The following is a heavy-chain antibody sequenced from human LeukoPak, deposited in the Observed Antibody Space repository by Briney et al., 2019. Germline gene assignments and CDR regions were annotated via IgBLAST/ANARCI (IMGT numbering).Heavy chain of an antibody. CDR3: AREKGIMVREMALDI. CDR1: GFTFSNYA. Sequence: AGGSLRLSCAASGFTFSNYAMSWVRQAPGRGLEWVANIKQDGSEKHYVDSVKGRFTISRDNGKNSLYLQMNSLRAEDTAVYYCAREKGIMVREMALDIWGQGTMVTVSS. D-gene: IGHD3-10*01. J-gene: IGHJ3*02. CDR2: IKQDGSEK. V-gene: IGHV3-7*03.